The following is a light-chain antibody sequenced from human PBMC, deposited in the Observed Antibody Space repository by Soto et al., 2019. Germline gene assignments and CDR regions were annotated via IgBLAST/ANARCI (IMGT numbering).Light chain of an antibody. V-gene: IGLV2-14*01. CDR2: DVS. J-gene: IGLJ1*01. CDR3: SSYTSSSTLVV. CDR1: SSDVGDYNY. Sequence: QSALTQPASVSRSPGQSITISCTGTSSDVGDYNYVSWYQQHPGKAPKLMIYDVSNRPSGVSNRFSGSKSGNTASLTISGLQAEDEADYYCSSYTSSSTLVVFGTGTKVTVL.